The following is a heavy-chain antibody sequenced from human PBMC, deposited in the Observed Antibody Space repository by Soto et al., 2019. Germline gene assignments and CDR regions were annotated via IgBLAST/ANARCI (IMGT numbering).Heavy chain of an antibody. CDR1: GFSLSTSGEG. CDR3: AHRRDATVRVPAAISAWFDP. J-gene: IGHJ5*02. CDR2: IFWDDDK. D-gene: IGHD2-2*01. Sequence: SGPTLVNPTQTLTLTCTFSGFSLSTSGEGVGGTRQPPGKALEWLALIFWDDDKRYNSSLRSRLTITKATSKNQVVLTLTNMDPVDTATYYCAHRRDATVRVPAAISAWFDPWGQGTQVTVSS. V-gene: IGHV2-5*02.